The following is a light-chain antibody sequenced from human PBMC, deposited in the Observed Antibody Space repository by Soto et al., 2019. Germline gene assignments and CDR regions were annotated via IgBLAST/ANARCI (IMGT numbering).Light chain of an antibody. J-gene: IGKJ4*01. CDR3: HQSYSIPLT. Sequence: DIQMTQSPSSLSASVGDRVTITCRASQSTSSYLNWYQQKPGKAPKLLIYAASSLQSGVPLRFSGSGSGTDFTLTISSRQPEDFATYYFHQSYSIPLTFGGGTKVEIK. CDR2: AAS. CDR1: QSTSSY. V-gene: IGKV1-39*01.